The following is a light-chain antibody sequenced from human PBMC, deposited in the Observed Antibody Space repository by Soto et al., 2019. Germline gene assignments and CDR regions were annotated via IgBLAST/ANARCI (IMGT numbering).Light chain of an antibody. V-gene: IGLV1-44*01. Sequence: QSVLTQPPSSSGTPGQRVTISCSGSRSNIGSNPVNWYQQVPGTAPKLLIYSNDQRPSGVPDRFSGSRSGTSASLAISGLQSEDEADYYCAAWDGSLNALVFGGGTKVTVL. J-gene: IGLJ2*01. CDR2: SND. CDR1: RSNIGSNP. CDR3: AAWDGSLNALV.